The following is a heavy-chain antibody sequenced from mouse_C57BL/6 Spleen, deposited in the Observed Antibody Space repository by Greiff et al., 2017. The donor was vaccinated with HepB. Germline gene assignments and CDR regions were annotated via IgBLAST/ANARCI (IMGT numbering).Heavy chain of an antibody. CDR3: TRSDYYGSSPHWYFDV. Sequence: EVQLQQSGTVLARPGASVKMSCKTSGYTFTSYWMHWVKQRPGQGLEWIGAIYPGNSDTSYNQKFKGKAKLTAVTSASTAYMELSSLTNEDSAVYYCTRSDYYGSSPHWYFDVWGTGTTVTVSS. CDR2: IYPGNSDT. CDR1: GYTFTSYW. V-gene: IGHV1-5*01. D-gene: IGHD1-1*01. J-gene: IGHJ1*03.